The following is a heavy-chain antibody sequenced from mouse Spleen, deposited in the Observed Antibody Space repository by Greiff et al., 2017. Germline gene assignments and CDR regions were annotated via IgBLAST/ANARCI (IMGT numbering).Heavy chain of an antibody. D-gene: IGHD1-1*01. V-gene: IGHV5-9*04. CDR2: ISSGGGNT. Sequence: DVKLVESGGGLVKLGGSLKLSCAASGFTFSSYAMSWVRQTPEKRLEWVATISSGGGNTYYPDSVKGRFTISRDNAKNTLYLQMSSLKSEDTAMYYCARQRYYYGSSYNFYAMDYWGQGTSVTVSS. CDR3: ARQRYYYGSSYNFYAMDY. CDR1: GFTFSSYA. J-gene: IGHJ4*01.